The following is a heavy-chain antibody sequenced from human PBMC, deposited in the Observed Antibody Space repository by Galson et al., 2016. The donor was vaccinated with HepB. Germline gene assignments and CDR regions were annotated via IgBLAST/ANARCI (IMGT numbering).Heavy chain of an antibody. D-gene: IGHD1-26*01. J-gene: IGHJ6*02. Sequence: SVKVSCKASGYTFTSFGITWVRQAPGQGLEGMGWISAYNGYTNSAQKLQGRVTMTTHTSTSTVYMELRSLRSDDTAVYYCARGGGGTYFENYYYGMDVWGQGTTVTVSS. CDR1: GYTFTSFG. CDR2: ISAYNGYT. CDR3: ARGGGGTYFENYYYGMDV. V-gene: IGHV1-18*01.